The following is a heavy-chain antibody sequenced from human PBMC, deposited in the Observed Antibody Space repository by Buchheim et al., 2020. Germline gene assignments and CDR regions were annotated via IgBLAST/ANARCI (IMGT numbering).Heavy chain of an antibody. J-gene: IGHJ5*02. D-gene: IGHD4-11*01. V-gene: IGHV3-15*04. Sequence: EMHLVESGGGLVKPGTSLTLSCAASGFTFYNAWMIWVRQAPGKGLEWVGRIENKADGGTKAYAATVTGRFTISRADSKHSLYLQMNSLRTEDAAVYYCTTYSSHPWGQGTL. CDR1: GFTFYNAW. CDR3: TTYSSHP. CDR2: IENKADGGTK.